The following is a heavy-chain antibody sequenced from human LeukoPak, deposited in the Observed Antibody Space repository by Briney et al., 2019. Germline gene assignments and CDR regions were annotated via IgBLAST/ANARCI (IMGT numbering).Heavy chain of an antibody. Sequence: GGSLRLSCAASGFTFSSYSMNWVRRAPGKGLEWVSYISSSSTIYYADSVKGRFTISRDNAKNSLYLQMNSLRAEDTAVYYCARSSGWYRDAFDIWGQGTMVTVSS. V-gene: IGHV3-48*01. CDR1: GFTFSSYS. CDR3: ARSSGWYRDAFDI. D-gene: IGHD6-19*01. CDR2: ISSSSTI. J-gene: IGHJ3*02.